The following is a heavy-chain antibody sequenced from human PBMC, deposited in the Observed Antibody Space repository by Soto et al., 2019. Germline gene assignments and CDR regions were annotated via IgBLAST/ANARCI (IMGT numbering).Heavy chain of an antibody. CDR2: ISSSGSTI. CDR3: ARDRCSGGSCRPYYYYGMDV. J-gene: IGHJ6*02. D-gene: IGHD2-15*01. CDR1: GFTFSSYE. V-gene: IGHV3-48*03. Sequence: EVQLVESGGGLVQPGGSLRLSCAASGFTFSSYEMNWVRQAPGKGLEWVSYISSSGSTIYYADSVKGRFTISRDNAKNSLYLQMNSLRAEDTAVYYCARDRCSGGSCRPYYYYGMDVWGQGTTVTVSS.